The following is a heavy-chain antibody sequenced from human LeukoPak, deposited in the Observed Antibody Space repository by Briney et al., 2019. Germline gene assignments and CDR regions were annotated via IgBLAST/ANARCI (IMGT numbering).Heavy chain of an antibody. CDR1: GFTFSSYA. Sequence: PGGSLRLSCAASGFTFSSYAMHWVRQAPGEGVEWVSSISGSGSVTYYADSVEGRFTISRDNARNSLYLQMNSLRAEDTAVYYCAREEWLRYFDYWGQGTLVTVSS. J-gene: IGHJ4*02. D-gene: IGHD5-12*01. V-gene: IGHV3-21*04. CDR3: AREEWLRYFDY. CDR2: ISGSGSVT.